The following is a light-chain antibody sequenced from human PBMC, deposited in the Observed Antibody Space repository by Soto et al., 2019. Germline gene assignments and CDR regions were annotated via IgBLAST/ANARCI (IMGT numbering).Light chain of an antibody. CDR2: KVS. J-gene: IGKJ1*01. CDR1: QSLLYSDGNTY. Sequence: DVVMTQSPLSLPVTLGQPASISCRSSQSLLYSDGNTYLSWFQQGPGQSPRRLIYKVSIRDSGVPARFCGSGSGTNFTMKITRVEAEDVGVYYCMQHTYWPPRTFGQGTKVEIK. CDR3: MQHTYWPPRT. V-gene: IGKV2-30*01.